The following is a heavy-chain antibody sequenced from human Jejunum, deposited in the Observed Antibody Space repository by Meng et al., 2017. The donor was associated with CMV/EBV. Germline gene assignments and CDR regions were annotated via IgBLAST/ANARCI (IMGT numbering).Heavy chain of an antibody. CDR3: ARTYMYSSDWSNDF. CDR1: GLIFTDYY. Sequence: GLIFTDYYMSWIRQAPGKGLEWLSYISKGGKTVDYADSVRGRFTISRDNAKNSVYLQMNNLRVEDTAVYHCARTYMYSSDWSNDFWGQGTLVTVSS. V-gene: IGHV3-11*04. D-gene: IGHD6-19*01. CDR2: ISKGGKTV. J-gene: IGHJ4*02.